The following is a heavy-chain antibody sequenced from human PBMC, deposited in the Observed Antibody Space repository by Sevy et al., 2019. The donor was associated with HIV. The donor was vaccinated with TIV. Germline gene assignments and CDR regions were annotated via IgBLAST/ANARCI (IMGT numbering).Heavy chain of an antibody. CDR2: IGVYNGNA. J-gene: IGHJ4*02. CDR1: GCNFASDG. V-gene: IGHV1-18*04. D-gene: IGHD3-10*01. CDR3: ARVPTYYYGSATYFDY. Sequence: ASVKVSCKASGCNFASDGFSWVRQAPGQGLEWMGWIGVYNGNAKYALVFQDRFTMTTDTSTSTAYIELRSLRSDDTAVYYCARVPTYYYGSATYFDYWGQGTLVTVSS.